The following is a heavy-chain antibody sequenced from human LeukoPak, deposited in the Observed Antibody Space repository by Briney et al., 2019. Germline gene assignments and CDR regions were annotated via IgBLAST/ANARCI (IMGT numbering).Heavy chain of an antibody. CDR3: ARETGYAYGRAPLDY. CDR2: IIPMSGTV. D-gene: IGHD5-18*01. J-gene: IGHJ4*02. Sequence: SVKVSCKASGYTFTSYYMHWVRQAPGQGLEWMGGIIPMSGTVNNAQKFQGRVTITADKSTGTAYMELSSLRSDDTAVYYCARETGYAYGRAPLDYWGQGTLVTVSS. V-gene: IGHV1-69*06. CDR1: GYTFTSYY.